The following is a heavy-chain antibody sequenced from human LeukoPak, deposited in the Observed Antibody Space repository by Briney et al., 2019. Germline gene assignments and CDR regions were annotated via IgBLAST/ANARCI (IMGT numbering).Heavy chain of an antibody. J-gene: IGHJ5*02. CDR2: ISAYNGNT. CDR3: ARDLGTHFECRANGGCGEFDP. Sequence: ASVKVSCKASGYTFTSYGISWVRQAPGQGLEWMGWISAYNGNTNYAQKLQGRVTMTTDTSTSTAYMELRSLRSDDTAVYYCARDLGTHFECRANGGCGEFDPWGQGTLVTVSS. D-gene: IGHD2-8*01. CDR1: GYTFTSYG. V-gene: IGHV1-18*01.